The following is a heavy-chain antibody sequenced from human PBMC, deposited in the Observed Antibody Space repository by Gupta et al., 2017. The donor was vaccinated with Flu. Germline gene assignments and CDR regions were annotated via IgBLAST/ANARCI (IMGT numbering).Heavy chain of an antibody. Sequence: QVQLQESGPGLVRPSGTLSLTCSVSGGSISSPNWWSWVRQPPGKGLEWIGQIILGGHAKYNPSLKSRVSMSVDKAENHFSLSLTSVTAADTAVYFCARVVYGDSGSAFDLWGQGTMVTVSS. J-gene: IGHJ3*01. D-gene: IGHD2-21*02. CDR1: GGSISSPNW. CDR3: ARVVYGDSGSAFDL. CDR2: IILGGHA. V-gene: IGHV4-4*02.